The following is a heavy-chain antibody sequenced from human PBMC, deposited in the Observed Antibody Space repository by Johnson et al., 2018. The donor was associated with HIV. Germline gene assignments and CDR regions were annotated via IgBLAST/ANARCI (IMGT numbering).Heavy chain of an antibody. Sequence: QMLLVESGGGLVKPGGSLRLSCAASGFTFSDYYMSWIRQAPGKGLEWVSYISSSGSTIYYADSVKGRFTISRDNAKNSLYLQMNSLRAEDTAVYYCARDLVPYYYDSSGYSYAFDIWGQGTMVTVSS. CDR3: ARDLVPYYYDSSGYSYAFDI. CDR2: ISSSGSTI. J-gene: IGHJ3*02. V-gene: IGHV3-11*04. CDR1: GFTFSDYY. D-gene: IGHD3-22*01.